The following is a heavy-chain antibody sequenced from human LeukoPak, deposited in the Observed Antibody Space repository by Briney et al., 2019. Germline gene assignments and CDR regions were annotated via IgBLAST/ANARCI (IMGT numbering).Heavy chain of an antibody. CDR3: ARQGSGSYFYYDY. CDR2: IDPSDSYT. Sequence: GEPLKISCKGSGYIFTSYWISWVRQMPGKGLEWMGRIDPSDSYTNYCPSFQGHVTISADKSISTAYLQWSSLKASDTAIYYCARQGSGSYFYYDYWGQGTLVTVSS. V-gene: IGHV5-10-1*01. CDR1: GYIFTSYW. J-gene: IGHJ4*02. D-gene: IGHD1-26*01.